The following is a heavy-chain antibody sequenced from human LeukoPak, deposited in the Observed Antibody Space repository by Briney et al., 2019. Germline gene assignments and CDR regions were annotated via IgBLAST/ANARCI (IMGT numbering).Heavy chain of an antibody. CDR1: GFTFSSYW. D-gene: IGHD4-17*01. CDR3: ARQSGTMVTTRFDY. V-gene: IGHV3-7*01. Sequence: GGSLRLSCAASGFTFSSYWMSWVRQAPGKGLEWVANIKQDGSEKYYVDSVKGRFTISRDNAKNSLYLQMNSLRAEDTAIYYCARQSGTMVTTRFDYWAQETRVTVSS. J-gene: IGHJ4*02. CDR2: IKQDGSEK.